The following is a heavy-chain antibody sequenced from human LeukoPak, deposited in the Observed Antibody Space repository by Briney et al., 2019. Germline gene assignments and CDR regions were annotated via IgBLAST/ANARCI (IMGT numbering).Heavy chain of an antibody. J-gene: IGHJ4*02. CDR3: AKDPGSSWYGYFDY. CDR1: GFTFSSYA. V-gene: IGHV3-23*01. D-gene: IGHD6-13*01. Sequence: GGSLRLSCAASGFTFSSYAMTWVRQAPGKGLEWVSAIRGSDGNTYYADSVKGRFTISRDNSKNTLFLQMNSLRAEDTAVYYRAKDPGSSWYGYFDYWGQGTLVTVSS. CDR2: IRGSDGNT.